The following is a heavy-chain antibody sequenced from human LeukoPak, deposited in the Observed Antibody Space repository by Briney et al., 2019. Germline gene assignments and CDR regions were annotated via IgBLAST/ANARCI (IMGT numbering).Heavy chain of an antibody. J-gene: IGHJ6*03. D-gene: IGHD4-23*01. CDR1: GFTFSSYG. V-gene: IGHV3-30*02. CDR3: AKDQWGGNSERRPSYYYYMDV. Sequence: GGSLRLSCAASGFTFSSYGMHWVRQAPGKGLEWVAFIRYDGSNKYYADSVKGRFTISRDNSKNTLCLQMNSLRAEDTAVYYCAKDQWGGNSERRPSYYYYMDVWGKGTTVTVSS. CDR2: IRYDGSNK.